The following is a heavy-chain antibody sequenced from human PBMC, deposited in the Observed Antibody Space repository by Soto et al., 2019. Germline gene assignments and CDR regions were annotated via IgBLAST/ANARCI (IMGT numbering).Heavy chain of an antibody. J-gene: IGHJ5*01. CDR2: VYYRGSI. Sequence: LSLTCTVSGDSISSPDYYWSWIRQAPGKGLELIGYVYYRGSIYYTPSFESRVSISIDTSKNQFSLRLTSVTAADSAVYFCARVAFTPNWFDSWGQGILVTVSS. CDR1: GDSISSPDYY. V-gene: IGHV4-30-4*01. D-gene: IGHD3-16*01. CDR3: ARVAFTPNWFDS.